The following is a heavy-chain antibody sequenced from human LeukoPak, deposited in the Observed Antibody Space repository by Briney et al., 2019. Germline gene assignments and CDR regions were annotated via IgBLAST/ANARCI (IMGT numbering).Heavy chain of an antibody. D-gene: IGHD3-22*01. Sequence: PSETLSLTCAVYGGSFSGYYWSWIRRPPGKGLEWIGEINHSGSTNYNPSLKSRVTISVDTSKNQFSLKLSSVTAADTAVYYCAATYYYDSSGYFPYYFDYWGQGTLVTVSS. CDR2: INHSGST. J-gene: IGHJ4*02. CDR3: AATYYYDSSGYFPYYFDY. V-gene: IGHV4-34*01. CDR1: GGSFSGYY.